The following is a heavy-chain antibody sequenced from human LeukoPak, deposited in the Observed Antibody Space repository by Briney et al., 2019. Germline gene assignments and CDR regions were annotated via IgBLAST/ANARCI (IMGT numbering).Heavy chain of an antibody. CDR1: GFTFSSYA. D-gene: IGHD3-10*01. CDR3: AKGVPMVRGVMNY. J-gene: IGHJ4*02. V-gene: IGHV3-23*01. CDR2: ISGSGGST. Sequence: GGSLRLSCAAPGFTFSSYAMSWVRQAPGKGLEWVSAISGSGGSTYYADSVKGRFTISRDNSKNTPYLQMNSLRAEDTAVYYCAKGVPMVRGVMNYWGQGTLVTVSS.